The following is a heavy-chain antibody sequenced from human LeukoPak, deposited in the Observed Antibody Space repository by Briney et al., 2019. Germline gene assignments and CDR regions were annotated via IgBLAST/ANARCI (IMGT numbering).Heavy chain of an antibody. CDR3: ARAGYSSSWYSD. CDR1: GFTFSSYT. J-gene: IGHJ4*02. Sequence: KTGGSLRLSCEASGFTFSSYTMNWVRRAPGKGLEWVSSISGSSSYIYYGDSVKGRCTISRDNAKNSLYLQMNSLRAEDTAVYYCARAGYSSSWYSDWGQGTLVTVSS. CDR2: ISGSSSYI. V-gene: IGHV3-21*01. D-gene: IGHD6-13*01.